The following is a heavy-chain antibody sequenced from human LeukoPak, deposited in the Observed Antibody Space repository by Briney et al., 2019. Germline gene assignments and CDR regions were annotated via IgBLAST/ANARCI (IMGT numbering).Heavy chain of an antibody. Sequence: GGSLRLSCAASGFTFSSYSMNWVRQAPGKGLEWVSSISSSSYIYYADSVKGRFTISRDNAKNSLYLQINSLRAEDTAVYYCARDPIVTTGKNFDYWGQGTLVTVSS. CDR1: GFTFSSYS. D-gene: IGHD4-11*01. J-gene: IGHJ4*02. CDR2: ISSSSYI. V-gene: IGHV3-21*01. CDR3: ARDPIVTTGKNFDY.